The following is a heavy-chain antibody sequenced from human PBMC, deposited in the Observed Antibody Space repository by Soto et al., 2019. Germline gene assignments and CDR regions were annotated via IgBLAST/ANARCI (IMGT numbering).Heavy chain of an antibody. V-gene: IGHV1-18*04. CDR3: ARTAVLRYFDWLPPYYYYYGMDV. CDR2: ISAYNGNT. Sequence: ASVKVSCKASGYTFTSYGISWVRQAPGQGLEWMGWISAYNGNTNYAQKLQGRVTMTTDTSTSTAYMELSSLKASDTAMYYCARTAVLRYFDWLPPYYYYYGMDVWGQGTTVTVSS. D-gene: IGHD3-9*01. CDR1: GYTFTSYG. J-gene: IGHJ6*02.